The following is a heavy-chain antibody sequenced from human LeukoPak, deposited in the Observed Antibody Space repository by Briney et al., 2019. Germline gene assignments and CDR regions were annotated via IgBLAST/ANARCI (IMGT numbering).Heavy chain of an antibody. Sequence: GGSLRLSCAASGFTFSSYAMHWVRQAPGKGLEWVAVISYDGSNKYYADSVKGRFTISRDNSKNTLYLQMNSLRAEDTAVYYCARETSLRGIDYWGQGTLVTVSS. V-gene: IGHV3-30*04. CDR2: ISYDGSNK. CDR3: ARETSLRGIDY. J-gene: IGHJ4*02. CDR1: GFTFSSYA. D-gene: IGHD3-16*01.